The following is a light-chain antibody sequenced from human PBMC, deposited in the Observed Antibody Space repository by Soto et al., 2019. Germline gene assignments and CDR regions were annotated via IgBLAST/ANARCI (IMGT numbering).Light chain of an antibody. CDR2: GAS. V-gene: IGKV1-39*01. Sequence: DIQMTQSPTSLSASVGDRVTISCRASQRIGTYLAWYQQKPGKAPRLLISGASGVQSGVPPRFSGSGSATDFILTISSLRLEDIATYYCQQTASAPPWTFGQGTKVDIK. CDR1: QRIGTY. CDR3: QQTASAPPWT. J-gene: IGKJ1*01.